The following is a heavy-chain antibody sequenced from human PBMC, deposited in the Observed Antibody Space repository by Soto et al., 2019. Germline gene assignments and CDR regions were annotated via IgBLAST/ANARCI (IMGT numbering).Heavy chain of an antibody. CDR3: VKEVGAAGDY. CDR1: GFTFSSYG. CDR2: ISYDGSNK. V-gene: IGHV3-30*18. Sequence: QVQLVESGGGVVQPGRSLRLSCAASGFTFSSYGMHWVRQAPGKGLEWVAVISYDGSNKYYADSVKGRFTISRDNSKNTLYLQMNSLRAEDTAVYYCVKEVGAAGDYWGQGTLVTVSS. D-gene: IGHD6-25*01. J-gene: IGHJ4*02.